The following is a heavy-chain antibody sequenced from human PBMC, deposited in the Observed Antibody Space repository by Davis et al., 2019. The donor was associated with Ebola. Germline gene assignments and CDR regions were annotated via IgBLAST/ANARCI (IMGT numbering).Heavy chain of an antibody. Sequence: GGSLRLSCAASRFTFSSFAMHWVRQAPGKGLEWVAVISYDGSNKYYADSVKGRFTISRDNSKNTLYLQMNSLRAEDTAVYYCAKSTVAVAWGQGTLVTVSS. D-gene: IGHD6-19*01. CDR3: AKSTVAVA. J-gene: IGHJ5*02. V-gene: IGHV3-30*18. CDR2: ISYDGSNK. CDR1: RFTFSSFA.